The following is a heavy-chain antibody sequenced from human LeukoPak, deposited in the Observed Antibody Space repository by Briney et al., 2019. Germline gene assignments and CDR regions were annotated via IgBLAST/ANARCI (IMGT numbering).Heavy chain of an antibody. Sequence: SGGSLRLSCAASGFSFRDYWMSWVRQAPGKGLEWVADMSPDGSDKTYVDSVKGRLTISRDNAKQPLYLQIDSLTAEDTAVYYCVTSWCRQQRDYWGQGTLVTVSS. V-gene: IGHV3-7*01. J-gene: IGHJ4*02. CDR2: MSPDGSDK. CDR1: GFSFRDYW. D-gene: IGHD2-8*01. CDR3: VTSWCRQQRDY.